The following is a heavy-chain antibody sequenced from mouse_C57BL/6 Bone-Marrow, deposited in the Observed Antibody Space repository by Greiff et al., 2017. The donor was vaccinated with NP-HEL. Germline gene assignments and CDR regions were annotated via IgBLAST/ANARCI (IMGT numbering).Heavy chain of an antibody. CDR3: ASLSAWFAY. V-gene: IGHV3-6*01. CDR1: GYSITSGYY. J-gene: IGHJ3*01. Sequence: EVKLQESGPGLVKPSQSLSLTCSVTGYSITSGYYWNWIRQFPGNKLEWMGYISYDGSNNYNPSLKNRISITRDTSKNQFFLKLNSVTTEDTATYYCASLSAWFAYWGQGTLVTVSA. CDR2: ISYDGSN. D-gene: IGHD2-3*01.